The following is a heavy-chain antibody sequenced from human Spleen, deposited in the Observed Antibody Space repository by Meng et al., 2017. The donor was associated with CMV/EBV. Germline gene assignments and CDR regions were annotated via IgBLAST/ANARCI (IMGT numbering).Heavy chain of an antibody. D-gene: IGHD5-24*01. J-gene: IGHJ4*02. V-gene: IGHV3-30*04. CDR3: ARDAEMATITHFDY. Sequence: ASGFTVSSDAMHWVRQAPGKGLEWVAVISYDGSNKSYADSVKGRFTISRDNSKNTLYLQMNSLRAEDTAVYYCARDAEMATITHFDYWGQGTLVTVSS. CDR2: ISYDGSNK. CDR1: GFTVSSDA.